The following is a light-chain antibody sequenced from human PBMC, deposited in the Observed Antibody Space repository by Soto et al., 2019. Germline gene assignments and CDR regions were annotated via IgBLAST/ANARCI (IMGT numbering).Light chain of an antibody. J-gene: IGKJ5*01. CDR1: QSISTNY. CDR3: QQYGRT. V-gene: IGKV3-20*01. Sequence: EVVLTQSPATLSLSPLERATLSCRASQSISTNYLAWYQQKPGQAPKLLIYAASSRLTGIPDRFSDSGSGTDFTLTICRLEPEDFALYYCQQYGRTFGQGTRLEIK. CDR2: AAS.